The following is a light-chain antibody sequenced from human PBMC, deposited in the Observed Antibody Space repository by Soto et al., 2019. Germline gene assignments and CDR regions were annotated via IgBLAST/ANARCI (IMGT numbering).Light chain of an antibody. CDR1: KLGDYY. J-gene: IGLJ2*01. CDR3: QAWDDSTSVV. Sequence: SYELSQPPSVSVSPGPTATISCSGEKLGDYYAAWDQQKPGQSPILVIYLDSKRPSGIHERFSGSASGNTATLPISWTQAMAEAHYYCQAWDDSTSVVFGGGPKLTVL. V-gene: IGLV3-1*01. CDR2: LDS.